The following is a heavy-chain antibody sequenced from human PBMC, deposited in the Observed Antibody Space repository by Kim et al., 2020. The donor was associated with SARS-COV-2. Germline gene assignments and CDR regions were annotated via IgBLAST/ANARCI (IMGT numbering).Heavy chain of an antibody. CDR3: AKHWGRVAQGTNGMDV. J-gene: IGHJ6*02. Sequence: GGSLRLSCAASGFTSSSYAMSWVRQAPGKGLEWVSVISGSGNTYYADSVKGRFTISRDNSKNTLYLQMNSLRAEDTAVYYCAKHWGRVAQGTNGMDVWGQGTTVTVSS. CDR1: GFTSSSYA. V-gene: IGHV3-23*01. CDR2: ISGSGNT. D-gene: IGHD3-16*01.